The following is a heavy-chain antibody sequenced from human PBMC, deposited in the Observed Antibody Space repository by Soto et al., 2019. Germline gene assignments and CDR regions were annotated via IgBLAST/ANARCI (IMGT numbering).Heavy chain of an antibody. J-gene: IGHJ5*02. D-gene: IGHD3-3*01. V-gene: IGHV3-7*03. CDR2: IKEEGSEK. CDR3: ARKGVVTGWFDP. Sequence: EVQLVESGGGLVQPGGSLRLSCAASGFTFSSYWMNGVPQAPGKGLEGVANIKEEGSEKYYMDSVKGRFAISRDNAKNSLYPEKNTLRAEDTAVYYCARKGVVTGWFDPWGQGTLVTGSS. CDR1: GFTFSSYW.